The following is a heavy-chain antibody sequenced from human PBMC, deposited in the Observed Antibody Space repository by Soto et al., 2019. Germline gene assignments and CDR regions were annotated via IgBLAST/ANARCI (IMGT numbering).Heavy chain of an antibody. Sequence: GPSLKISCHASGYMSNHYWINWVRQLPGGGLERMGRMDPSDTYTKYNPAFQGLVTISADESTSTACLRWSRRRASNTAVYCSARENFVCGCGSNSSGMGGWGQGTTVTVSS. CDR1: GYMSNHYW. CDR3: ARENFVCGCGSNSSGMGG. D-gene: IGHD4-4*01. V-gene: IGHV5-10-1*01. CDR2: MDPSDTYT. J-gene: IGHJ6*02.